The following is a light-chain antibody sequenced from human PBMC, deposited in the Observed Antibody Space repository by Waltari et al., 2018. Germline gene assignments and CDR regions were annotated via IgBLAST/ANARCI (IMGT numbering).Light chain of an antibody. CDR3: QQSYTTPRT. V-gene: IGKV1-39*01. Sequence: IHMTQSPSSLSAAVGDRVTLTCRASQNINTDLNWYQQKVGRAPKLLIYATSSLQSGVPSRFSGSGSGTHFTLTINSLQPEDFATYSCQQSYTTPRTFGQGTNLEIK. CDR2: ATS. J-gene: IGKJ2*01. CDR1: QNINTD.